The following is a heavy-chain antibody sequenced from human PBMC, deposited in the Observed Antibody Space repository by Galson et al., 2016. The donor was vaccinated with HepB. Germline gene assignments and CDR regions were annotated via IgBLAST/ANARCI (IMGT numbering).Heavy chain of an antibody. CDR3: ARDDSGGWYGFHYGMDV. CDR1: GGSMSYYY. V-gene: IGHV4-59*01. D-gene: IGHD6-19*01. CDR2: IYYSEST. Sequence: SETLSLTCTVSGGSMSYYYWSWIRQPPGKGLEWIGYIYYSESTNYNPSLKSRVTMSVDASKNQFSLKLTSVTAADTAVYYCARDDSGGWYGFHYGMDVWGQGTTVTVSS. J-gene: IGHJ6*02.